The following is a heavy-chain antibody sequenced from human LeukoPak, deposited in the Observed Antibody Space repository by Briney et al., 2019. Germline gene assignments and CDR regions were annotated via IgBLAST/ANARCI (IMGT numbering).Heavy chain of an antibody. CDR3: ARDLPFHLLYGHDAFDI. V-gene: IGHV4-4*07. CDR2: IYTSGST. CDR1: GGSISSYY. Sequence: SETLSLTCTVSGGSISSYYWSWIRQPAGKGLEWIGRIYTSGSTNYNPSLKSRVTMSVDTSKNQFSLKLSSVTAADTAVYYCARDLPFHLLYGHDAFDIWGQGTMVTVSS. D-gene: IGHD2-2*02. J-gene: IGHJ3*02.